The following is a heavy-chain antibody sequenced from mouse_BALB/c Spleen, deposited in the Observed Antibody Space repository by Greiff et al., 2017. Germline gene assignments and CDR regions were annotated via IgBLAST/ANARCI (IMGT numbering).Heavy chain of an antibody. CDR3: ARYDGYYYAMDY. J-gene: IGHJ4*01. V-gene: IGHV5-17*02. D-gene: IGHD2-3*01. CDR2: ISSGSSTI. Sequence: EVQLVESGGGLVQPGGSRKLSCAASGFTFSSFGMHWVRQAPEKGLEWVAYISSGSSTIYYADTVKGRFTISRDNPKNTLFLQMTSLRSEDTAMYYCARYDGYYYAMDYWGQGTSVTVSS. CDR1: GFTFSSFG.